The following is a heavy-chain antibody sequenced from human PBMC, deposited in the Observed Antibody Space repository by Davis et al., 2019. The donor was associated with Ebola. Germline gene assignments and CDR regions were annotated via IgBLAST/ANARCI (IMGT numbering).Heavy chain of an antibody. V-gene: IGHV3-9*01. J-gene: IGHJ5*02. CDR1: GFTFDDYA. D-gene: IGHD3-10*01. Sequence: GGSLRLSCAASGFTFDDYAMHWVRQAPGKGLEWVSGISWNSGSIGYADSVKGRFTISRDNDKDSLYLQMNSLRVEDTATYYCTRDIYGSGGDWFDPWGQGTLVTVSS. CDR2: ISWNSGSI. CDR3: TRDIYGSGGDWFDP.